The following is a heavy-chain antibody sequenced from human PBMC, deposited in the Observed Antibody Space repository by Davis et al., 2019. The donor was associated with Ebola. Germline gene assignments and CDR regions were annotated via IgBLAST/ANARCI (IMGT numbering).Heavy chain of an antibody. D-gene: IGHD6-6*01. Sequence: GESLKISCKGSGYIFISYWIGWVRQMPGKGLEWMGIIYPGDFDTRYSPSFQGQVTISADKSISTAYLQWSSLKASDTAMYYCARLPSSLFYYMDVWGKGTTVTDSS. V-gene: IGHV5-51*01. J-gene: IGHJ6*03. CDR3: ARLPSSLFYYMDV. CDR2: IYPGDFDT. CDR1: GYIFISYW.